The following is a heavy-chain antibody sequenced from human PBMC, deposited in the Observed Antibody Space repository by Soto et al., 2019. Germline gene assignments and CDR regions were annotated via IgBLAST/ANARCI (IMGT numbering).Heavy chain of an antibody. D-gene: IGHD3-10*01. CDR3: ARVYGSGIYYPYCYYGMEG. V-gene: IGHV1-24*01. J-gene: IGHJ6*02. CDR2: FDPEDGET. CDR1: GYTLTELS. Sequence: ASVKVSCKVSGYTLTELSMHWVRQAPGKGLEWMGGFDPEDGETIYAQKFQGRVTMTADESTDTAYMELSSLRSEDTAVYYCARVYGSGIYYPYCYYGMEGWGHETTVTVSS.